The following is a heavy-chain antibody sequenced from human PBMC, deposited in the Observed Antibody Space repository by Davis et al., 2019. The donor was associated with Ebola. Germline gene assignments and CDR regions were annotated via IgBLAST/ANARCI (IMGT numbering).Heavy chain of an antibody. V-gene: IGHV3-33*08. Sequence: GESLKISCAASGFAFSNSAMHWVRQAPGKVPEWVASIWYDVSRTYDADSVRGRFTISRDTSKNMLYLQMNSLRDEDTAVYYCARDRRYSSDWYGDDGYYWGQGTLVTVSS. D-gene: IGHD6-19*01. CDR2: IWYDVSRT. J-gene: IGHJ4*02. CDR1: GFAFSNSA. CDR3: ARDRRYSSDWYGDDGYY.